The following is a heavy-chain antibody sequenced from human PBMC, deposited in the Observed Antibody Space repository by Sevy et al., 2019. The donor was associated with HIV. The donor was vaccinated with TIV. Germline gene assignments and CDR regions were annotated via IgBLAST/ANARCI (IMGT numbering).Heavy chain of an antibody. Sequence: GGSLRLSCAASGFTFSSYWMSWVRQAPGKGLEWVANIKQDGSEKYYVDSVKGRFIISRDNAKNSLYLQMNSLRAEDTAVYYCARDSSGYYSNYYYYGMDVWGQGTTVTVSS. V-gene: IGHV3-7*01. CDR1: GFTFSSYW. D-gene: IGHD3-22*01. J-gene: IGHJ6*02. CDR3: ARDSSGYYSNYYYYGMDV. CDR2: IKQDGSEK.